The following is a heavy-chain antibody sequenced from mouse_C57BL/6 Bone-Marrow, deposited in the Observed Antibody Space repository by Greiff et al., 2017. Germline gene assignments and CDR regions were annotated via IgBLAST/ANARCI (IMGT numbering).Heavy chain of an antibody. Sequence: VKLQQPGAELVKPGASVKLSCKASGYTFTSYWMQWVKQRPGQGLEWIGEIDPSDSYTNYNQKFKGKATLTVDTSSSTAYMQLSSLTSEDSAVYYCARSPFYYGSSYWYFDVWGTGTTGTVSS. CDR1: GYTFTSYW. D-gene: IGHD1-1*01. CDR3: ARSPFYYGSSYWYFDV. J-gene: IGHJ1*03. V-gene: IGHV1-50*01. CDR2: IDPSDSYT.